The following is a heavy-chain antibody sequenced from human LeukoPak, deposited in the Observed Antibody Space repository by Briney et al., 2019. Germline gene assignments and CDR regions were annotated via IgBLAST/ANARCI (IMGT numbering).Heavy chain of an antibody. CDR2: ISSSSSYI. D-gene: IGHD6-19*01. V-gene: IGHV3-21*01. CDR1: GFTFSSYS. Sequence: PGGSLRLSCAASGFTFSSYSMNWVRQAPGKGLEWVSSISSSSSYIYYADSVKGRFTISRDNAKNSLYLQMNSLRAEDTAVYYCAKVGVAGGYYWFDPWGQGTLVTVSS. J-gene: IGHJ5*02. CDR3: AKVGVAGGYYWFDP.